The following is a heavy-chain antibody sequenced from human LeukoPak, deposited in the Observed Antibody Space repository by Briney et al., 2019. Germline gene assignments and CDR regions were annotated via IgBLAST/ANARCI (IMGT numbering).Heavy chain of an antibody. CDR1: GFTFSSCW. CDR2: ISGSGGRT. J-gene: IGHJ4*02. D-gene: IGHD3-10*01. V-gene: IGHV3-23*01. Sequence: GGSLRLSCAASGFTFSSCWINWVRQAPGKGLEWVSVISGSGGRTYYADSVKGRFTISRDNSRNTVYLQMTSLRAEDTAVYYCASRGHVGSGTYSPYDYWGQGTLVTVSS. CDR3: ASRGHVGSGTYSPYDY.